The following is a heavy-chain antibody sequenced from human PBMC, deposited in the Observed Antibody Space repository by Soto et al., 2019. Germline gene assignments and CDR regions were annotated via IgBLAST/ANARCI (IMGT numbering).Heavy chain of an antibody. V-gene: IGHV3-23*01. CDR2: ITGSGGGT. D-gene: IGHD6-13*01. Sequence: EVQLLESGGGLVQPGGSLRLSCAASGFTFSSYAMSWVRQAPGKGLEWVSTITGSGGGTYYADSVKGRFTISRDNSKNTRYLQMNSMRAEDTAVYYCGISSWYMGNDDWGQGTLVTVSS. CDR3: GISSWYMGNDD. CDR1: GFTFSSYA. J-gene: IGHJ4*02.